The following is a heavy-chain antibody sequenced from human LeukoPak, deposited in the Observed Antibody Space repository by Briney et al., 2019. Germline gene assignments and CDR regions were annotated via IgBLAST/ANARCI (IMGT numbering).Heavy chain of an antibody. D-gene: IGHD1-1*01. CDR2: INPNSGGT. CDR3: ARDKGLERRGTFDY. Sequence: ASVKVSCKASGYTFTGYYMHWVRQAPGQGLEWMGWINPNSGGTNYAQKFQGRVTMTGDTSISTAYMELSRLRSDDTAVYYCARDKGLERRGTFDYWGQGALVTVSS. V-gene: IGHV1-2*02. J-gene: IGHJ4*02. CDR1: GYTFTGYY.